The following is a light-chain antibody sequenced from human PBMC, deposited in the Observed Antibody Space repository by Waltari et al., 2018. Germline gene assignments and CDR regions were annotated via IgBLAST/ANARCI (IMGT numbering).Light chain of an antibody. Sequence: DTVMTQSPATLSVSPGEGATLSCRASQTTYTNLAWYQQKPGQVPRLLIYGSSTRATGIPARFSGSGCGTEFTLTISSLQSEDFAVYYCQQYSRWPLTFGGGTKVEIK. CDR1: QTTYTN. CDR2: GSS. V-gene: IGKV3-15*01. J-gene: IGKJ4*01. CDR3: QQYSRWPLT.